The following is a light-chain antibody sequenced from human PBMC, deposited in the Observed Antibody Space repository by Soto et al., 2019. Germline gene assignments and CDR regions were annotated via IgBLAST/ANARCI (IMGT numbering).Light chain of an antibody. CDR1: SSNIGSNT. Sequence: QPVLTQPPSVSGTPGQRVTISCSGSSSNIGSNTVNWYQQLPGTAPKLLIYSNNQRPSGVPDRFSGSKSGTSASLAISGLQSEDEADYYCAAWDDSLNGPDVVFGGGTKLTVL. J-gene: IGLJ2*01. V-gene: IGLV1-44*01. CDR3: AAWDDSLNGPDVV. CDR2: SNN.